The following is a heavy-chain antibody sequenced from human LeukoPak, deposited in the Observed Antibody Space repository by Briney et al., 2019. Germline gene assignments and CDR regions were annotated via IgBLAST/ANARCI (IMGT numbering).Heavy chain of an antibody. CDR1: GFTFAEYT. J-gene: IGHJ4*02. CDR2: ISWNGARV. CDR3: VKDLVAASENVRGWYPMDY. Sequence: GGSLRLSCAASGFTFAEYTMHWVRQAPGKGLEWVSLISWNGARVHYGDSVKGRFSISRDNSKNSLYLQMNSLRTEDTALYYCVKDLVAASENVRGWYPMDYWGQGTLVTVSS. D-gene: IGHD6-19*01. V-gene: IGHV3-43*01.